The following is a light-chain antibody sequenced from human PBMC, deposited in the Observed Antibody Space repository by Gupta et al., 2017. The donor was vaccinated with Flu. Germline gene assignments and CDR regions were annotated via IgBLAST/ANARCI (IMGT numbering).Light chain of an antibody. J-gene: IGLJ1*01. CDR3: AAWDDSLNGFYV. CDR1: SSNIGSNT. V-gene: IGLV1-44*01. Sequence: QSVLTQPPSASGTPGQRVTISCSGSSSNIGSNTVNWSQQLPGTAPKVLIYSNNQRPSGVPDRFSGSESGTSASLAISGLQSEDEADYYCAAWDDSLNGFYVFGTGTKVTVL. CDR2: SNN.